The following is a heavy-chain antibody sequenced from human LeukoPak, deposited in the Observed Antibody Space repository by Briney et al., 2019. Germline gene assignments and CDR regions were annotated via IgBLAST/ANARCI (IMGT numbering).Heavy chain of an antibody. D-gene: IGHD5-18*01. J-gene: IGHJ4*02. Sequence: GASVEVSCKTSGYIFTIYGISWVRQAPGQGLEWMGWISGHNGNTNYAQKLQGRVTMTTDTSTSTAYMELRSLRSDDTAVYYCARLGYSYGNYYFDYWGQGTLVTVSS. V-gene: IGHV1-18*01. CDR2: ISGHNGNT. CDR1: GYIFTIYG. CDR3: ARLGYSYGNYYFDY.